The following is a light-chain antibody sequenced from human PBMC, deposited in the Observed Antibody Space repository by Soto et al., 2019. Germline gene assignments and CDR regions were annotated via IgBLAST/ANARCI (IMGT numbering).Light chain of an antibody. V-gene: IGLV2-8*01. CDR1: SSDVGGYNY. CDR2: EVT. CDR3: SSYAASNNFYFV. Sequence: QAVVTQPPSASGSPGQSVTISCTGTSSDVGGYNYVSWYQQYPGRAPKLMIYEVTKRPSGVPDRFSGSKSGNTASLTVSGLQAQDEPDYYCSSYAASNNFYFVFGGGTKVTVL. J-gene: IGLJ3*02.